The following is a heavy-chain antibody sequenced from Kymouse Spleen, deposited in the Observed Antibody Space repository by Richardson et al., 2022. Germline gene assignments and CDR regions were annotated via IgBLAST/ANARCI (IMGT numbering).Heavy chain of an antibody. D-gene: IGHD6-19*01. V-gene: IGHV3-7*01. Sequence: EVQLVESGGGLVQPGGSLRLSCAASGFTFSSYWMSWVRQAPGKGLEWVANIKQDGSEKYYVDSVKGRFTISRDNAKNSLYLQMNSLRAEDTAVYYCARAAGIAVAGTFYYYYYGMDVWGQGTTVTVSS. J-gene: IGHJ6*02. CDR1: GFTFSSYW. CDR3: ARAAGIAVAGTFYYYYYGMDV. CDR2: IKQDGSEK.